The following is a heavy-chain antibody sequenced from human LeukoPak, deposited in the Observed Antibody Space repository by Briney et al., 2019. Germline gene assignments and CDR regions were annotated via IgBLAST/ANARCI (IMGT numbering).Heavy chain of an antibody. D-gene: IGHD2-21*01. V-gene: IGHV4-4*02. Sequence: PSGTLSLTCAVSGGSISSSNWWSWVRQPPGKGLEWIGEIYHSGSTNYNPSLKSRVTISVDKSKNQFSLKLSSVTAADTAVYYCARIVVVAYYYYGMDVWGQGTTVTVSS. CDR1: GGSISSSNW. CDR3: ARIVVVAYYYYGMDV. J-gene: IGHJ6*02. CDR2: IYHSGST.